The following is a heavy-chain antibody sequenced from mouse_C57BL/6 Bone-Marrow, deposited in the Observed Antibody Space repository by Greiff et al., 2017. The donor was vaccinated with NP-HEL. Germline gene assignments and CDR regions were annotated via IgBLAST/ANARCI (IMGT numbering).Heavy chain of an antibody. D-gene: IGHD2-12*01. J-gene: IGHJ4*01. Sequence: QVQLKESGAELVRPGASVTLSCKASGYTFTDYEMHWVKQTPVHGLEWIGAIDPETGGTAYNQKFKGKAILTADKSSSTAYMELRSLTSEDSAVYYCTSHDGMDYWGQGTSVTVSS. CDR2: IDPETGGT. CDR3: TSHDGMDY. V-gene: IGHV1-15*01. CDR1: GYTFTDYE.